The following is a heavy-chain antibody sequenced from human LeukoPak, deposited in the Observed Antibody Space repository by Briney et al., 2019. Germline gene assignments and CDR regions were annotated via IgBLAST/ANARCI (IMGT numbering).Heavy chain of an antibody. V-gene: IGHV3-23*01. D-gene: IGHD1-14*01. J-gene: IGHJ4*02. Sequence: GGSLRLSCAASGLSFGFYAMSWVRQAPGKGLEWVSSISGGGAGTYYADSVRGRFTISRDNSKNTLYLQMDSLRAEDTALYYCAKDFVRYNIQFDYWGQGALVTVSS. CDR2: ISGGGAGT. CDR3: AKDFVRYNIQFDY. CDR1: GLSFGFYA.